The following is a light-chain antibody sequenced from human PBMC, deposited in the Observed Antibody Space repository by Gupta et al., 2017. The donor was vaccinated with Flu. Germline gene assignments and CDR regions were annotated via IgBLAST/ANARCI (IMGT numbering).Light chain of an antibody. V-gene: IGLV1-47*01. CDR3: AAWDDSLSGSWV. J-gene: IGLJ3*02. CDR1: SSNIGSNY. Sequence: QSVLTQPPSASGTPGQRVTIPCSGRSSNIGSNYVYWYQQLPGTAPKLLIYRNNQRPSGVPDRFSGSKSGTSASLAISGLRSEDEADYYCAAWDDSLSGSWVFGGGTKLTVL. CDR2: RNN.